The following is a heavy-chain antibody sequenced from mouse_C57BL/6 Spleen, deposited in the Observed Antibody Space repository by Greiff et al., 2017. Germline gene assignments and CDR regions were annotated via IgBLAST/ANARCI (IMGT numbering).Heavy chain of an antibody. CDR1: GYTFTSYW. J-gene: IGHJ3*01. CDR3: ARKRPAWFAY. CDR2: IDPSDGYT. V-gene: IGHV1-50*01. Sequence: QVQLQQPGAELVKPGASVKLSCKASGYTFTSYWMQWVKQRPGQGLEWIGEIDPSDGYTNYNQKFKGKATLTVDTSSSTAYMQLSSLTSEDSAVYYCARKRPAWFAYWGQGTLVTVSA.